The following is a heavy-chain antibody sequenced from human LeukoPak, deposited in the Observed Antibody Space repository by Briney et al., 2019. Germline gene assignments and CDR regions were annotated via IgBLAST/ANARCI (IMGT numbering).Heavy chain of an antibody. CDR1: GDTFSSYT. D-gene: IGHD2/OR15-2a*01. Sequence: SVKVSCKASGDTFSSYTISWVRQAPGQGLEWMGRIIPNRGIANYAQKFQGRVTMTTDKSTSTAYMELSSLRSDDTDVYYCASTPYDYFEYADAFDIWGKRTMVTVSS. J-gene: IGHJ3*02. CDR3: ASTPYDYFEYADAFDI. V-gene: IGHV1-69*02. CDR2: IIPNRGIA.